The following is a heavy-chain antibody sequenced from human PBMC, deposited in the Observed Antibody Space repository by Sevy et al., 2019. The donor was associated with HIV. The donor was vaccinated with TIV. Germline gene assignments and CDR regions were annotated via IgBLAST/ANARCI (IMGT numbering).Heavy chain of an antibody. Sequence: ASVKVSCKASGGTFRNYAISWVRQAQGHGLEWMGGIIPIFDTTNYLQKFQGRVTITADDSKTTAYMELSRLTSEDTAIYYCATWGLCTGGMCYSGNGFDYWGQGTLVTVSS. V-gene: IGHV1-69*13. J-gene: IGHJ4*02. D-gene: IGHD2-8*02. CDR3: ATWGLCTGGMCYSGNGFDY. CDR2: IIPIFDTT. CDR1: GGTFRNYA.